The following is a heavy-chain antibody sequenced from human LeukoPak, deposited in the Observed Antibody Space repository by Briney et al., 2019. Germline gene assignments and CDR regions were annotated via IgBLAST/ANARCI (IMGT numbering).Heavy chain of an antibody. J-gene: IGHJ3*02. V-gene: IGHV4-59*08. Sequence: SETLSLTCTVSGGSISSYYWSWIRQPPGKGLEEIGYIYYSGSTNYNPSLKSRVTISVDTSKNQFSLKLSSVTAADTAVYYCARRTTVVTLVDAFDIWGQGTMVTVSS. CDR3: ARRTTVVTLVDAFDI. D-gene: IGHD4-23*01. CDR1: GGSISSYY. CDR2: IYYSGST.